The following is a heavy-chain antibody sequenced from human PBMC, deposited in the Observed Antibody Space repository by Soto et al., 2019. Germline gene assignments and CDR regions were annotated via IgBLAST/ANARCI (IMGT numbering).Heavy chain of an antibody. V-gene: IGHV1-46*01. J-gene: IGHJ5*02. D-gene: IGHD3-3*01. Sequence: ASVKVSCKASGYTFTSYYMHWVRQAPGQGLEWMGIINPSGGSTSYAQKFQGRVTMTRDTSTSTVYMELSSLRSEDTAVHYCARDGYDFWSGSHWFDPWGQGTLVTVS. CDR3: ARDGYDFWSGSHWFDP. CDR2: INPSGGST. CDR1: GYTFTSYY.